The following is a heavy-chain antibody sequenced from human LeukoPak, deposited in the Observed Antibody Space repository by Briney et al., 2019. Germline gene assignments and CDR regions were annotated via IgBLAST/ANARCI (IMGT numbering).Heavy chain of an antibody. V-gene: IGHV1-18*01. J-gene: IGHJ4*02. Sequence: GASVTVSCKASGYTFTSYGISWVRQAPGQGLEWMGWISAYNGNTNYAQKLQGRVTMTTDTSTSTAYMELRSLRSDDTAVYYCARDRGQWLVLDYFDYWGQGTLVTVSS. CDR3: ARDRGQWLVLDYFDY. D-gene: IGHD6-19*01. CDR1: GYTFTSYG. CDR2: ISAYNGNT.